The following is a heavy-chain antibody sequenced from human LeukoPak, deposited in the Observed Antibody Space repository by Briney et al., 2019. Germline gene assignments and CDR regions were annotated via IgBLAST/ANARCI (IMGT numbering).Heavy chain of an antibody. CDR3: ARGRGLVRGAYYFDY. Sequence: GESLKISCKGSGYSFTNYWIAWVRQMPGKGLEWMGIIYPGDSDSRYSPSFQGQVTISADKSISTAYLQWSSLKASDTAMYYCARGRGLVRGAYYFDYWGQGTLVTVSS. V-gene: IGHV5-51*01. CDR2: IYPGDSDS. J-gene: IGHJ4*02. CDR1: GYSFTNYW. D-gene: IGHD3-10*01.